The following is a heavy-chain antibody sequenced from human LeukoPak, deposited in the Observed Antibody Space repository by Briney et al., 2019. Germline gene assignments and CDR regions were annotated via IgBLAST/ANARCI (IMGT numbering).Heavy chain of an antibody. Sequence: GGSLRLSRAAPGFTFSSYEMNWVRQAPGKGLEWVSYISSSGNTTHYADSVKGRFTISRDNAKNSLYLQMNSLRAEDTAVYYCARGGYSSSWYFAYWGQGTLVTVSS. CDR2: ISSSGNTT. D-gene: IGHD6-13*01. V-gene: IGHV3-48*03. J-gene: IGHJ4*02. CDR3: ARGGYSSSWYFAY. CDR1: GFTFSSYE.